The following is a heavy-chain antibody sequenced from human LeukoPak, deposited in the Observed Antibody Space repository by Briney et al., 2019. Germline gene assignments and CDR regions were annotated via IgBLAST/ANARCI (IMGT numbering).Heavy chain of an antibody. CDR3: ATTTVTKETYYYYGMDV. V-gene: IGHV3-66*01. CDR2: IYSGGST. J-gene: IGHJ6*02. D-gene: IGHD4-17*01. Sequence: PGGSLRLSCAASGFTVSSNYMSWVRQAPGKGLEWVSVIYSGGSTYYADSVKGRFTISRDNSKNTLYLQMNSLRAGDTAVYYCATTTVTKETYYYYGMDVWGQGTTVTVSS. CDR1: GFTVSSNY.